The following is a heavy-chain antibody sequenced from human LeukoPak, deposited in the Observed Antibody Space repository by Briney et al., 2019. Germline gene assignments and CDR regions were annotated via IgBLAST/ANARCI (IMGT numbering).Heavy chain of an antibody. CDR2: INPSGGST. V-gene: IGHV1-46*01. Sequence: ASVKVYCKASGYTFTSYYMHWVRQAPGQGLEWMGIINPSGGSTSYAQKFQGRVTMTRDTSTSTVYMELSSLRSEDTAVYYCARRDYLSRSSGWYVFDYWGQGTLVTVSS. CDR1: GYTFTSYY. CDR3: ARRDYLSRSSGWYVFDY. J-gene: IGHJ4*02. D-gene: IGHD6-19*01.